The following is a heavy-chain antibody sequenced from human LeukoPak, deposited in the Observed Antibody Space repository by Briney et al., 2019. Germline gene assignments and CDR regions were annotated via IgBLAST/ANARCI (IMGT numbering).Heavy chain of an antibody. Sequence: SETLSLTCTVSGYSISSGYYWSWIRQPPGKGLEWIGEINHGGSTNYNPSLKSRVTISVDTSKNQFSLKLSSVTAADTAVYYCARHRYYYDSSGYYYGGYYYYYMDVWGKGTTVTISS. V-gene: IGHV4-34*01. CDR2: INHGGST. CDR1: GYSISSGYY. D-gene: IGHD3-22*01. J-gene: IGHJ6*03. CDR3: ARHRYYYDSSGYYYGGYYYYYMDV.